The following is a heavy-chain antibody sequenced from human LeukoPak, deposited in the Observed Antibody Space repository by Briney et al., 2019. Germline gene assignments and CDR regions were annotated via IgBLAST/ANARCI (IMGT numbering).Heavy chain of an antibody. Sequence: SETLSLTCTVSGGSISSYYWSWIRQPAGKGLEWIGRIYTSGSTNYNPSLKSRGTMSVDTSKNQFSLKLSSVTAADTAVYYCARDHTSGYYSWFDPWGQGTLVTVSS. CDR3: ARDHTSGYYSWFDP. V-gene: IGHV4-4*07. CDR2: IYTSGST. D-gene: IGHD3-22*01. J-gene: IGHJ5*02. CDR1: GGSISSYY.